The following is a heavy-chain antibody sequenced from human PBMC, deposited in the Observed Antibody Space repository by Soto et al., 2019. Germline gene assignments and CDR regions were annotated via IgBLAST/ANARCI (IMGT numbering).Heavy chain of an antibody. CDR3: VRGRASGSGRYLEY. Sequence: GGSLRLSCSASGFSFKTYAMYWVRRAPGKGLEYVAGISNNGAVTYYPASVEGRFTISRDNSKGTLYLQMTSLRLEDRSVYYCVRGRASGSGRYLEYWGQGTQVTVSS. V-gene: IGHV3-64D*08. CDR1: GFSFKTYA. J-gene: IGHJ4*02. D-gene: IGHD3-22*01. CDR2: ISNNGAVT.